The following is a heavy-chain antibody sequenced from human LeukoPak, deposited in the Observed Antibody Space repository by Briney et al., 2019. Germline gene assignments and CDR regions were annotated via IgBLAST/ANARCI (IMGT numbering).Heavy chain of an antibody. CDR3: ARGHNSLAGVGDY. D-gene: IGHD3-16*01. J-gene: IGHJ4*02. CDR2: ITNDGGGT. Sequence: GGSLRLSCAASGFTFGTSAMNWVRQAPGKGLEYVSAITNDGGGTYYANSVKGRFTVSRDNSKNTLYLQMGSLRTEDMAVYYCARGHNSLAGVGDYWGQGTLVTVSS. CDR1: GFTFGTSA. V-gene: IGHV3-64*01.